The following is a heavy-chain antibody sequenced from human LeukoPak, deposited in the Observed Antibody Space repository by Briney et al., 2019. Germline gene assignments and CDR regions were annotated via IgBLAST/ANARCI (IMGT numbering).Heavy chain of an antibody. Sequence: GGSLRLSCAASGFTFSSYWMTWVRQAPGKGLEWVANIKQDGSEKYYVDSVKGRFTIPRDNAKNSLYLQMNSLRAEDTAVYYCARDWGGDAFDIWGQGTMVTVSS. CDR2: IKQDGSEK. CDR1: GFTFSSYW. V-gene: IGHV3-7*03. J-gene: IGHJ3*02. D-gene: IGHD3-16*01. CDR3: ARDWGGDAFDI.